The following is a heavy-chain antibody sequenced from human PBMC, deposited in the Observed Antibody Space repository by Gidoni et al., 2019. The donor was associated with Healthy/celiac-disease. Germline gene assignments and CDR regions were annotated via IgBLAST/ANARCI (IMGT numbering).Heavy chain of an antibody. CDR3: ARAVVVAATGDLKFDP. CDR2: IYTSGST. J-gene: IGHJ5*02. CDR1: GGSISSGSYY. V-gene: IGHV4-61*02. D-gene: IGHD2-15*01. Sequence: QVQLQESGPGLVKPSQTLSLTCTVSGGSISSGSYYWSWIRQPAGKGLEWIGRIYTSGSTNYNPSLKRRVTISVDTSKNQFSLKLSSVTAADTAVYYCARAVVVAATGDLKFDPWGQGTLVTVSS.